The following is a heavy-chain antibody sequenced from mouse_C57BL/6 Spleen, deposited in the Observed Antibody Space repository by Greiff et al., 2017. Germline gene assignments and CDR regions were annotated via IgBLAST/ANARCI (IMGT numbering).Heavy chain of an antibody. CDR3: ARWGGNLPLDY. CDR1: GYTFTSYW. CDR2: IHPNSGST. J-gene: IGHJ2*01. D-gene: IGHD2-1*01. V-gene: IGHV1-64*01. Sequence: QVQLQQPGAELVKPGASVKLSCKASGYTFTSYWMHWVKQRPGQGLEWIGMIHPNSGSTNYNEKFKSKATLTVDKTSSTAYMQLSSLASDDSAFYYCARWGGNLPLDYWGQGTTLTVSS.